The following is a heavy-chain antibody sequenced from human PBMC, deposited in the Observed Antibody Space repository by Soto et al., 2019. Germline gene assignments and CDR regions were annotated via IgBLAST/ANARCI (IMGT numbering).Heavy chain of an antibody. CDR1: GFSFSSYA. CDR3: AKDLGFSAPTAFDY. D-gene: IGHD3-10*01. J-gene: IGHJ4*02. CDR2: IGASGGST. V-gene: IGHV3-23*01. Sequence: GGSLRLSCASSGFSFSSYAMSWVRQAPGKGLEWVSGIGASGGSTYYTDTVKGRFTIARDSSKNTVYLQMNILRAEDTAVYFCAKDLGFSAPTAFDYWGLGTQVTVSS.